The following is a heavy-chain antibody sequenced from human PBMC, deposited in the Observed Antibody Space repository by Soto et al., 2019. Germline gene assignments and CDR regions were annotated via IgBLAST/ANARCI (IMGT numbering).Heavy chain of an antibody. CDR2: ISYDGSNK. CDR3: AKDSHLYGYQCPADY. CDR1: GFTFSSYV. V-gene: IGHV3-30*18. J-gene: IGHJ4*02. Sequence: GGSLRLSCAASGFTFSSYVMHWVRQSPGKGLEWVAVISYDGSNKYYADSVKGRFTISRDNSKNTLYLQMNSLRAEDTAVYYCAKDSHLYGYQCPADYWGQGTLVTVSS. D-gene: IGHD5-18*01.